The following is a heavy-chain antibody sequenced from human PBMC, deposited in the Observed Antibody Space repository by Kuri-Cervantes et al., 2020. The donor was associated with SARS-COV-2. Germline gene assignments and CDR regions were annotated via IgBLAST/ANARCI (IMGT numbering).Heavy chain of an antibody. CDR2: INPSGGST. D-gene: IGHD5-24*01. J-gene: IGHJ4*02. V-gene: IGHV1-46*03. CDR1: GYTFTSYY. Sequence: ASEQVPCKASGYTFTSYYMHGVRQAPGQGREWMGIINPSGGSTSYAQKFQGRVTMTRDTSTSTVYMELSSLRSEDTAVYYCAREGERWLQFDFVWGQGTLVTVS. CDR3: AREGERWLQFDFV.